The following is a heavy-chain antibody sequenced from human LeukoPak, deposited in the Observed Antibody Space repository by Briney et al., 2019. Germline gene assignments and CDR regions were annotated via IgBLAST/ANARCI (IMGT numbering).Heavy chain of an antibody. CDR2: IRSKANSYAT. V-gene: IGHV3-73*01. CDR3: TRHEELVAVAGTFPGNYYYYYMDV. D-gene: IGHD6-19*01. CDR1: GFTFSGSA. J-gene: IGHJ6*03. Sequence: GGSLRLSCAASGFTFSGSAMHWVRQASGKGLEWVGRIRSKANSYATAYAASVKGRFTISRDDSKNTAYLQMNSLKTEDTAVYYCTRHEELVAVAGTFPGNYYYYYMDVWGKGTTVTVSS.